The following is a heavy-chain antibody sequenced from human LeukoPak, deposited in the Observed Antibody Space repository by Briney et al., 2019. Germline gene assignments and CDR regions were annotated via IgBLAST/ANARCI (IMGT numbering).Heavy chain of an antibody. CDR2: ISSTSGNK. D-gene: IGHD7-27*01. CDR3: AKGDVSVTREFDY. CDR1: GFTFSSYG. Sequence: GGSLRLSCAASGFTFSSYGMIWVRQAPGKGLEWVSSISSTSGNKYYADSVKGRFTISRDNAKNSLYLQMNSLRAEDTAVYYCAKGDVSVTREFDYWGQGTLVTVSS. V-gene: IGHV3-21*01. J-gene: IGHJ4*02.